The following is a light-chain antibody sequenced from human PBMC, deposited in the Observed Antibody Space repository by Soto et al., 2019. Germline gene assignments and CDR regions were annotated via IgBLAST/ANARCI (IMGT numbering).Light chain of an antibody. CDR2: AAS. Sequence: DIQLTQSPSFLSASVGDRVTITCRASQGISSYLAWYQQKPGKAPKLLIYAASTLQSGVPSRFSGSGSGTEFTLTISSLQPEDFATYYCQHLNSYLLFGPGTKVDIK. V-gene: IGKV1-9*01. CDR3: QHLNSYLL. J-gene: IGKJ3*01. CDR1: QGISSY.